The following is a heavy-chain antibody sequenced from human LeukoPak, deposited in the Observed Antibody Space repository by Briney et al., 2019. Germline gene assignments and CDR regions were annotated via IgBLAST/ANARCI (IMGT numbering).Heavy chain of an antibody. J-gene: IGHJ5*02. V-gene: IGHV3-30*02. CDR1: GFTFKTYS. CDR3: ARAFGIYSNNGGWFDP. D-gene: IGHD5-12*01. CDR2: IRFSGSNT. Sequence: GGSLRLSCTASGFTFKTYSMHWVRQAPGKGLEWVAFIRFSGSNTYYGDSVKGRFSISRDNSRNTLYLQMNSLRAEDTAIYYCARAFGIYSNNGGWFDPWGQGTLVTVSS.